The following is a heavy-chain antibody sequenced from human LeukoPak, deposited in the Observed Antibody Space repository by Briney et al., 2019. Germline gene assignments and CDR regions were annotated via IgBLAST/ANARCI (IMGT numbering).Heavy chain of an antibody. CDR2: IYYSGST. V-gene: IGHV4-59*08. CDR1: GASITSYY. J-gene: IGHJ2*01. Sequence: SETLSLTCTVSGASITSYYWGWIRQPPGKGLECIGYIYYSGSTNYNPSLKRRVPISVGTSRAQFSLRLSSVTAADTAVYYCARLDPNWYFELWGRGTLVTVYS. CDR3: ARLDPNWYFEL.